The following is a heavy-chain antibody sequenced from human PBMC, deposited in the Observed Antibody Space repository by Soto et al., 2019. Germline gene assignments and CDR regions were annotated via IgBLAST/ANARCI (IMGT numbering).Heavy chain of an antibody. Sequence: SETLSLTCTVSGDSISSGGYYWSWIRQHPGKGLEWIGSIYYSGSTYYNPSLKSRVTISVDTSKNQFSLKLSSVTAADTAVYYCASSYYDFWSGYYIVNWFDPWGQGTLVTVSS. CDR1: GDSISSGGYY. D-gene: IGHD3-3*01. J-gene: IGHJ5*02. V-gene: IGHV4-39*01. CDR3: ASSYYDFWSGYYIVNWFDP. CDR2: IYYSGST.